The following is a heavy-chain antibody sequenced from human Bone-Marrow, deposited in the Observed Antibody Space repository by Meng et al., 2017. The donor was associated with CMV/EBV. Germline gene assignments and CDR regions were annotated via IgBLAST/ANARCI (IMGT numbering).Heavy chain of an antibody. J-gene: IGHJ4*02. Sequence: LRLSCTVSGGSISSYYWSWIRQPPGKGLEWIGYIYSSGSTYYNPSLKSRLNILLDTSKNQFSLNLRSVTAADTAVYSCARATGFAVGDIWGQGTLVTVSS. D-gene: IGHD3-3*01. CDR2: IYSSGST. V-gene: IGHV4-30-4*08. CDR1: GGSISSYY. CDR3: ARATGFAVGDI.